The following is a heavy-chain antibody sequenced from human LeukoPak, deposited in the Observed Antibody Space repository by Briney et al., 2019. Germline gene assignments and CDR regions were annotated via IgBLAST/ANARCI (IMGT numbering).Heavy chain of an antibody. CDR3: ARRAGAYSHPHDY. CDR2: IYSGGST. J-gene: IGHJ4*02. V-gene: IGHV3-53*01. Sequence: GGSLRLSCTVSGFTVSSDSMSWVRQAPGKGLEWVSFIYSGGSTHYSDSVKGRFTISRDNSKNTRYLQMNSLRAEDTAVYYCARRAGAYSHPHDYWGQGTLVTVSS. CDR1: GFTVSSDS. D-gene: IGHD4/OR15-4a*01.